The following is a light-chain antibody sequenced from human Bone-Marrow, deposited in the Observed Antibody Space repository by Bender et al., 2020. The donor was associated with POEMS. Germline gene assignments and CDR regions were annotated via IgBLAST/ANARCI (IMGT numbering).Light chain of an antibody. J-gene: IGLJ2*01. CDR1: DLGDKY. CDR2: QDT. CDR3: RAWDTYSVI. Sequence: SYEVTQPPSVSVSPGQTASITCSGDDLGDKYVAWYQQKPGQSPVLVIYQDTKRPSGIPERFSGSNSGNTATLTIGGTQAMDEADYYCRAWDTYSVIFGGGTKLTVL. V-gene: IGLV3-1*01.